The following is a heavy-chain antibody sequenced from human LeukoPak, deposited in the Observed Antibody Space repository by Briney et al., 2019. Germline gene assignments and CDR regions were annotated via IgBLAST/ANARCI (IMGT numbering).Heavy chain of an antibody. CDR1: GFSFSTYW. CDR3: ASGNYFDF. CDR2: IKQDGTEK. J-gene: IGHJ4*02. D-gene: IGHD2-15*01. Sequence: GGSLRLSCAASGFSFSTYWMSWVRQAPGKGLEWVANIKQDGTEKHYVDSVKGRFTISRDNAKKLLSLQMDSLRVEDTAVYFCASGNYFDFWGQGTLVAVSS. V-gene: IGHV3-7*01.